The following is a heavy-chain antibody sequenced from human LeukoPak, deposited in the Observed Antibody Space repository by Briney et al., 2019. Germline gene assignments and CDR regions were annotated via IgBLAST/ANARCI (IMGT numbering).Heavy chain of an antibody. CDR2: ISYDGSNK. D-gene: IGHD2-15*01. Sequence: GGSLRLSCAASGFTFSSYAMSWVRQAPGKGLEWVAVISYDGSNKYYADSVKGRFTISRDNSKNTLYLQMNSLRAEDTAVYYCARPLVAATTYYFDYWGQGTLVTVSS. V-gene: IGHV3-30-3*01. J-gene: IGHJ4*02. CDR3: ARPLVAATTYYFDY. CDR1: GFTFSSYA.